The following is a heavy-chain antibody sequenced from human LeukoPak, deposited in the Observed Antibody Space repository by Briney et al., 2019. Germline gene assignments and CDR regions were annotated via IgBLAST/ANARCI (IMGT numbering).Heavy chain of an antibody. V-gene: IGHV4-4*07. J-gene: IGHJ4*02. CDR3: ARSFQIFGVAQYYFDY. CDR2: IYTSGST. CDR1: GGSISSYY. D-gene: IGHD3-3*01. Sequence: SETLSLTCTVSGGSISSYYWSWIRQPAGKGLEWIGRIYTSGSTNYNPSPKSRVTMSVDTSKNQFSLKLSSVTAADTAVYYCARSFQIFGVAQYYFDYWGQGTLVTVSS.